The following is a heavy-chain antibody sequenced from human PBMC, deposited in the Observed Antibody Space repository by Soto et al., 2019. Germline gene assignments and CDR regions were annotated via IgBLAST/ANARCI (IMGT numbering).Heavy chain of an antibody. J-gene: IGHJ2*01. CDR1: TDSMNTNNNW. Sequence: QVQLQQSGPGLVKPSETLSLTCVVSTDSMNTNNNWWNWVRQPPGKGLEWIGEISRDGDARSNPSLKSGVTTLVDKSKGQCSLTLSSVTAADTAVYYCARDTRAPTRQWYFALWGRGTLVSVSS. CDR3: ARDTRAPTRQWYFAL. D-gene: IGHD1-1*01. V-gene: IGHV4-4*02. CDR2: ISRDGDA.